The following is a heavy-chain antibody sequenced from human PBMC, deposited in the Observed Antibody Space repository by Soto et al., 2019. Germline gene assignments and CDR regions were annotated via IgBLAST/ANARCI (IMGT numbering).Heavy chain of an antibody. CDR1: GGSISSYY. CDR3: ARSTSRWRYAFDS. J-gene: IGHJ3*02. Sequence: SETLSLTCTVSGGSISSYYWSWIRQPPGKGLEWIGYIYYSGSTNYNPSLKSRVTISVDTSKNQFYLKLSSVTAADTAVYYCARSTSRWRYAFDSRGQGTMVTV. CDR2: IYYSGST. D-gene: IGHD2-15*01. V-gene: IGHV4-59*01.